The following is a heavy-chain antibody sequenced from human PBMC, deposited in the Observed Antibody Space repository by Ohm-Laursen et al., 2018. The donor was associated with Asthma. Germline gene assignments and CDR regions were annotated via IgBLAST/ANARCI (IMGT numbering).Heavy chain of an antibody. CDR1: GGSISPGSYF. J-gene: IGHJ5*01. Sequence: GTLSLTCTVSGGSISPGSYFWGWVRQPPGKGLEWMGSIYYSGNTYYNPSLNSRVPISFDTSKSHFSLKLSSVTAADTAVYFCARHWGSPSGRDWFESWGQGTLVTVSS. V-gene: IGHV4-39*01. CDR3: ARHWGSPSGRDWFES. D-gene: IGHD1-26*01. CDR2: IYYSGNT.